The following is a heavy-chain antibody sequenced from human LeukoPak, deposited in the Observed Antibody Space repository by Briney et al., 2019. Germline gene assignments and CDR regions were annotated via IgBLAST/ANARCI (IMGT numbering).Heavy chain of an antibody. Sequence: PGGSLRLSCAASGLTFNNYWMHWVRQAPGRGLVWVSRIRTDGLETSYADSVKGRFTVSRDNAKNTLYLQMNSLRAEDTAVYYCARVMSGYYVVLDVWGQGTMVTVSS. J-gene: IGHJ3*01. CDR3: ARVMSGYYVVLDV. V-gene: IGHV3-74*01. CDR1: GLTFNNYW. CDR2: IRTDGLET. D-gene: IGHD3-3*01.